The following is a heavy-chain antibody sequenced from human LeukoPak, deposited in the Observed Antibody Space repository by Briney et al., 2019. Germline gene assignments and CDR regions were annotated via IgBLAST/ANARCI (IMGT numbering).Heavy chain of an antibody. J-gene: IGHJ4*02. D-gene: IGHD6-13*01. CDR3: AKPYSSSDLDY. V-gene: IGHV3-23*01. CDR2: ISGSGGST. Sequence: GSLRLSCAASGFTFNNYAMSWVRQTPGKGLEWVSAISGSGGSTYYADSVKGRFTISRDNSKNTLYLQMNSLRAEDTAVYYCAKPYSSSDLDYWGQGTLVTVSS. CDR1: GFTFNNYA.